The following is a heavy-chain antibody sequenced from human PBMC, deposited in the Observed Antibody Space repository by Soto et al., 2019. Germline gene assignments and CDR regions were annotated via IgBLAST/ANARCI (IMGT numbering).Heavy chain of an antibody. Sequence: QVQLQESGPGLVKPSQTLSLTCTVSGGSISSGGYYWSWIRQHPGKGLEWIGYIYYSGSTYYNPSLKSRVTLSVDTSKNQFSLKLSSVTAADTAVYYCARDGRSTRLYYYGMDVWGQGTTVTVSS. CDR3: ARDGRSTRLYYYGMDV. J-gene: IGHJ6*02. D-gene: IGHD2-15*01. CDR1: GGSISSGGYY. V-gene: IGHV4-31*03. CDR2: IYYSGST.